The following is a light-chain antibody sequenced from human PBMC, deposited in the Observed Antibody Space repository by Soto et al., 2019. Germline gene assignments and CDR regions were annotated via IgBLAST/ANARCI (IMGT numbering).Light chain of an antibody. CDR1: QGIRND. CDR3: LQYYSYPRT. CDR2: DAS. J-gene: IGKJ1*01. V-gene: IGKV1-6*01. Sequence: AIQMTQSPSSLSASVGDRVTINCRASQGIRNDLAWYQQKPGKAPKVLIYDASSLQSGVPSRFSGSGSGTDLNLNISSREPEDFSTYYCLQYYSYPRTFGQWTQVEIK.